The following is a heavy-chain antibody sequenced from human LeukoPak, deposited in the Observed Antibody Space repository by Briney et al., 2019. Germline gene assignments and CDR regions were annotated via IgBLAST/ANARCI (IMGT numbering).Heavy chain of an antibody. J-gene: IGHJ5*02. Sequence: ASVKVSCKASGYTFTSYDINWVRQATGQGLEWMGWMNPNSGNTGYAQKFQGRVTITADESTSTAYMELSSLRSEDTAVYYCARDVVADPYNWFDPWGQGTLVTVSS. CDR3: ARDVVADPYNWFDP. CDR1: GYTFTSYD. CDR2: MNPNSGNT. V-gene: IGHV1-8*01. D-gene: IGHD2-2*01.